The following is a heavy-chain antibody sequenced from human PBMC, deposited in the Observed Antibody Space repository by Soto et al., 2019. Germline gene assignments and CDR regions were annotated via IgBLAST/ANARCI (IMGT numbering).Heavy chain of an antibody. Sequence: SGPTLVNPTQTLTLTCTFSGFSLSTGGMCVSWIRQPPGKALEWLALSDWDDDKYYSTSLRTRLTVSKDTSKNQVVLTMTNMDPVDTGTYYRARTICMSVGRYKWFEPWGQGFLVTVSS. CDR2: SDWDDDK. CDR1: GFSLSTGGMC. V-gene: IGHV2-70*01. J-gene: IGHJ5*02. D-gene: IGHD1-20*01. CDR3: ARTICMSVGRYKWFEP.